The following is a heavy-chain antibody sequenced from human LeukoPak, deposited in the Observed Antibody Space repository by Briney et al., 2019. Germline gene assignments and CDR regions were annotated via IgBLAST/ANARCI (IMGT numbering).Heavy chain of an antibody. CDR3: AREHLTPDDAFDI. CDR2: INPNSGGT. Sequence: EASVKVSFKASGYTFTGYYMHWVRQAPGQGLEWMGWINPNSGGTNYAQKFQGRVTMTRDTSISTAYMELSRLRSDDTAVYYCAREHLTPDDAFDIWGQGTMVTVSS. CDR1: GYTFTGYY. D-gene: IGHD1-14*01. J-gene: IGHJ3*02. V-gene: IGHV1-2*02.